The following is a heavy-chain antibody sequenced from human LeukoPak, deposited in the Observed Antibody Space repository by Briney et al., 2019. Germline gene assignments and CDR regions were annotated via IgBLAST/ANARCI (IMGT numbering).Heavy chain of an antibody. CDR1: GGSISSGSYY. CDR3: ARGDYVWGSNRLGWFDP. Sequence: PSQTLSLTCTVSGGSISSGSYYWSWIRQPAGKGLEWIGRIYSSGSTNYNPSLKSRVTISVDTSKNQFSLKLSSVTAADTAVYYCARGDYVWGSNRLGWFDPWGQGTRVTVSS. V-gene: IGHV4-61*02. CDR2: IYSSGST. D-gene: IGHD3-16*02. J-gene: IGHJ5*02.